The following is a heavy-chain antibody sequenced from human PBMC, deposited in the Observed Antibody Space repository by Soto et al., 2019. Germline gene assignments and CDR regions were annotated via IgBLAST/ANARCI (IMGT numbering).Heavy chain of an antibody. J-gene: IGHJ4*02. CDR1: GYRFTGYW. CDR3: VSRILGAATPPLFDY. Sequence: EVQLVQSGAEVKKPGESLRISCKGSGYRFTGYWIGWVRQMPGKGLEWMGIIYPGDSDTRDSPSFQGQFTISADKSISPAFLQWNRLQATATSMYSSVSRILGAATPPLFDYWGQGTLVTVSS. CDR2: IYPGDSDT. V-gene: IGHV5-51*01. D-gene: IGHD6-25*01.